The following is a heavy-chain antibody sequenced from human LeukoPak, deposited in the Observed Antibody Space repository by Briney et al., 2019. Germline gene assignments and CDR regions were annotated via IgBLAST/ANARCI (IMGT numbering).Heavy chain of an antibody. CDR3: ARGYDYYGSGIFDC. J-gene: IGHJ4*02. Sequence: SETLSLTCTVSGGSISSYYWSWIRQPPGKGLEWIGEINHSGSTNYNPSLKSRVTISVDTSKNQFSLKLSSVTAADTAVYYCARGYDYYGSGIFDCWGQGVLVTVSS. CDR2: INHSGST. CDR1: GGSISSYY. D-gene: IGHD3-10*01. V-gene: IGHV4-34*01.